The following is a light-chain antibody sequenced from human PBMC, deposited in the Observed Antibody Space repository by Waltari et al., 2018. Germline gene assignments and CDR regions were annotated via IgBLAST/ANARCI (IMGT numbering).Light chain of an antibody. CDR1: QAISTY. Sequence: DIQLTQSPSFLSASVGDRVTITCRASQAISTYLAWYQQTPGKAPKLLIYVASKLQTGVPSRFSGSGSGTEFTLTISYLHPEDFATYYCQHFNSYPLTFGGGTKVEIK. J-gene: IGKJ4*01. CDR2: VAS. V-gene: IGKV1-9*01. CDR3: QHFNSYPLT.